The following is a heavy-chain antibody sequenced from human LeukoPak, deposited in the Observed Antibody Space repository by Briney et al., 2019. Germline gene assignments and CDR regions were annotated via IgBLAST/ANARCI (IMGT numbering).Heavy chain of an antibody. Sequence: PWASVKVSCKASGYTFTSYYMHWVRQAPGQGLEWMGGIIPIFGTANYAQKFQGRVTITADESTSTAYMELSSLRSEDTAVYYCAGAPYSGSYNWFDPWGQGTLVTVSS. CDR3: AGAPYSGSYNWFDP. D-gene: IGHD1-26*01. CDR1: GYTFTSYY. V-gene: IGHV1-69*13. CDR2: IIPIFGTA. J-gene: IGHJ5*02.